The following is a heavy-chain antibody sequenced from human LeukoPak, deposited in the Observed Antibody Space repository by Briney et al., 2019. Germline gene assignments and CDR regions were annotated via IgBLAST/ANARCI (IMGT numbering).Heavy chain of an antibody. CDR3: ARGGSGDYDSSGYYYSY. CDR1: GYTFTSYY. D-gene: IGHD3-22*01. CDR2: INPSGGST. Sequence: ASVKVSCKASGYTFTSYYMHWVRQAPGQGLEWMGIINPSGGSTSYAQKFQGRVTMTRDTSTSTVYMELSSLRSEDTAVYYCARGGSGDYDSSGYYYSYWGQGTLVTVSS. J-gene: IGHJ4*02. V-gene: IGHV1-46*01.